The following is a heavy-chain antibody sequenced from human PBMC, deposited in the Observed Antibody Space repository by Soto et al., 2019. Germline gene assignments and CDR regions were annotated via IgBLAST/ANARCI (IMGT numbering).Heavy chain of an antibody. CDR3: VRRHVSATGIDWFDP. Sequence: GSVKVSCQASGSTFTRYGIHWVRQAPVQRLEWMGWINAANGDTKYSPKFQGRVTITRDTSASTAYMELSSLRSEDTAVYYCVRRHVSATGIDWFDPWGQGTLVTVSS. CDR1: GSTFTRYG. V-gene: IGHV1-3*01. J-gene: IGHJ5*02. CDR2: INAANGDT. D-gene: IGHD6-13*01.